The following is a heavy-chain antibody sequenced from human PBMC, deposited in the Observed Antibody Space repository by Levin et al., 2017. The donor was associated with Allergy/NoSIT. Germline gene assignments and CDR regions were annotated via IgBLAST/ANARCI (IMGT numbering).Heavy chain of an antibody. V-gene: IGHV3-7*01. D-gene: IGHD2-8*01. CDR1: GFTFNDYW. Sequence: QPGGSLRLSCAASGFTFNDYWMSWVRQAPGKGLEWVASIKQDGSEKLYVDSVKGRFTISRDNAKIAMYLQMNSLRAEDTALYYCARVNGARDYWGQGTLVTVSS. CDR2: IKQDGSEK. J-gene: IGHJ4*02. CDR3: ARVNGARDY.